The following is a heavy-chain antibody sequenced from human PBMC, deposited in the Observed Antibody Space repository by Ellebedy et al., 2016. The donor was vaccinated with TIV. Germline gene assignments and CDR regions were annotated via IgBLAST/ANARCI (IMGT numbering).Heavy chain of an antibody. D-gene: IGHD3-22*01. Sequence: MPSETLSLTCAVSGGSISSGSFSWTWIRQPPGKGLELIGYIYHTGDTYYNPSLRSRVPISVDRSTDQFSLKLNSVIAADTAVYFCARHYHTSGYFYDSWGQGTLVTVST. J-gene: IGHJ5*01. CDR2: IYHTGDT. V-gene: IGHV4-30-2*01. CDR3: ARHYHTSGYFYDS. CDR1: GGSISSGSFS.